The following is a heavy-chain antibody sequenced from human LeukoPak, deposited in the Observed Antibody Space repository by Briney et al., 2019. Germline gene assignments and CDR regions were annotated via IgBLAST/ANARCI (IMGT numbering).Heavy chain of an antibody. J-gene: IGHJ4*02. D-gene: IGHD6-19*01. CDR3: ARRRYSSFFDY. V-gene: IGHV4-59*01. CDR2: IYYSGST. CDR1: GGSISSYY. Sequence: PSETLSLTCTVSGGSISSYYWSWIRQPPGKGLEWIGYIYYSGSTNYNPSLKSRVTISVDTSKNQFSLKLSSVTAADTAVYYCARRRYSSFFDYWGQGTLVTVSS.